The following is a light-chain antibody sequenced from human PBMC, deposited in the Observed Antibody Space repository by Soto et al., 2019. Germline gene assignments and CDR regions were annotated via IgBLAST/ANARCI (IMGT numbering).Light chain of an antibody. J-gene: IGKJ4*01. CDR1: QSVSSN. CDR2: GAS. CDR3: QQYNNWPPLT. Sequence: EIVMTQSPATLSVSPGERATLSCRASQSVSSNLAWYQQKAGQAPRLLIYGASTRATGIPARFSGSGSGTEFTLTLISLQSEDFAVYYWQQYNNWPPLTFAGGTNVDIK. V-gene: IGKV3-15*01.